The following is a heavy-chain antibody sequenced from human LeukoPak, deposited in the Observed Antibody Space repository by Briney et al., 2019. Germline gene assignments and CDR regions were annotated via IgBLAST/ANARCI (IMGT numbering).Heavy chain of an antibody. Sequence: PSETLSLTCTVSGGSISSYYWSWIRRPPGKGLEWIGYISYSGSTNYNPSLKSRVTISGDTSKNQFSLKLSSVTAADTAVYYCARGYKRTTVTTCHFDYWGQGTLVTVSS. D-gene: IGHD4-17*01. CDR2: ISYSGST. J-gene: IGHJ4*02. CDR1: GGSISSYY. V-gene: IGHV4-59*01. CDR3: ARGYKRTTVTTCHFDY.